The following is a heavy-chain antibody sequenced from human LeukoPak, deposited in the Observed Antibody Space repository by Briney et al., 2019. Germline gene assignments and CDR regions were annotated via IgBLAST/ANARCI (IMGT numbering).Heavy chain of an antibody. CDR1: GFTFSSYA. V-gene: IGHV3-23*01. Sequence: GGSLRLSCAASGFTFSSYAMSWVRQAPGKGLEWVSAISGSGGSTYYADSVKGRFTISRDNSKNTLYLQMNSLRAEDTAVYYCAKDHAPYSGSYYRFYPFDYWGQGTLVTVSS. D-gene: IGHD1-26*01. CDR3: AKDHAPYSGSYYRFYPFDY. CDR2: ISGSGGST. J-gene: IGHJ4*02.